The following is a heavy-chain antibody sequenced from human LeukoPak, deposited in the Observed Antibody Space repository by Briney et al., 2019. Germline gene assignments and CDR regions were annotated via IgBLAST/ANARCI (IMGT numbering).Heavy chain of an antibody. CDR1: GGTFSSYT. J-gene: IGHJ4*02. CDR3: ARVPYSYGYKDY. CDR2: IIPILGIA. V-gene: IGHV1-69*02. Sequence: SVKVSCKASGGTFSSYTISWVRQAPGQGLDWMGRIIPILGIANYAQKFQGRVTITADKSTSTAYMELSSLRSEDTAVYYCARVPYSYGYKDYWGQGTLVTVSS. D-gene: IGHD5-18*01.